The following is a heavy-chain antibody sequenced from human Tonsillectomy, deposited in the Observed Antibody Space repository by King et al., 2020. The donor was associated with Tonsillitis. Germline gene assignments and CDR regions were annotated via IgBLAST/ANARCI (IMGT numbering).Heavy chain of an antibody. J-gene: IGHJ4*02. CDR3: ARLDLGADYVDS. D-gene: IGHD2-2*03. V-gene: IGHV5-10-1*01. CDR1: GYSFTSYW. Sequence: VQLVESGAEVKKPGESLRISCKGSGYSFTSYWISWVRQMPGKGLEWMGRIDPSDSYTEYSTSFQGHITISTDKSISTAYLQWSSLTASETAMYYCARLDLGADYVDSRGQRTLATVAS. CDR2: IDPSDSYT.